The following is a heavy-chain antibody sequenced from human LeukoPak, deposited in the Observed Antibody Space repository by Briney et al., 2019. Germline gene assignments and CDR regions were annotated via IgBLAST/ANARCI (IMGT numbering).Heavy chain of an antibody. Sequence: SETLSLTCTVSGGSISSSSYYWGWIRQPPGKGLEWIGSIYYSGSTYYNPSLKSRVTISVDTSKNQFSLKLSSVTAADTAVYYCARHGKYSYGLRPFDYWGQGTLVTVSS. D-gene: IGHD5-18*01. CDR1: GGSISSSSYY. V-gene: IGHV4-39*01. CDR3: ARHGKYSYGLRPFDY. J-gene: IGHJ4*02. CDR2: IYYSGST.